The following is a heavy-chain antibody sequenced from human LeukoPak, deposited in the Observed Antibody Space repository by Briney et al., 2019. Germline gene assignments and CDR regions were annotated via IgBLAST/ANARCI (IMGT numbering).Heavy chain of an antibody. CDR1: GDSISSYY. Sequence: SETLSLTCTLSGDSISSYYWSGIRQPPGEGVGWIGYIYYSGSTNYTHSLKSRVTISVDTSKNQFSLKLSSLTAADTAVYYCARREYYGSGFDPWGQGTLVTVSS. J-gene: IGHJ5*02. CDR3: ARREYYGSGFDP. V-gene: IGHV4-59*08. D-gene: IGHD3-10*01. CDR2: IYYSGST.